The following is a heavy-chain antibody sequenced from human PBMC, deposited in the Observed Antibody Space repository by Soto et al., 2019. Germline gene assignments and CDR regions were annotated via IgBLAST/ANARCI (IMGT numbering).Heavy chain of an antibody. CDR2: INHSGST. CDR3: ARAITMVRRVIVYFDY. CDR1: GGSFSGYY. Sequence: SETLSLTCAVYGGSFSGYYWSWIRQPPGKGLEWIGEINHSGSTNYNPSLKSRVTISVDTSKNQFSLKLSSVTAAETAVYYCARAITMVRRVIVYFDYWGQGTLVTVSS. J-gene: IGHJ4*02. V-gene: IGHV4-34*01. D-gene: IGHD3-10*01.